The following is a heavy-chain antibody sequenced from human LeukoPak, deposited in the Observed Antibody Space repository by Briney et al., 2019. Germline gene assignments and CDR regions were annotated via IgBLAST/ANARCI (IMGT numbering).Heavy chain of an antibody. CDR2: ISGIGGST. Sequence: GGSLSLSCAASGFTFNIYAVSWVRQAPGKVLEWVSAISGIGGSTYYAGSVKGRFTISRDNSKNTLYLQMNSLRAEDTALYYCAKDLGGSGDFWSGYYDYYYQGMDVWGQGTTVTVSS. CDR1: GFTFNIYA. CDR3: AKDLGGSGDFWSGYYDYYYQGMDV. J-gene: IGHJ6*02. V-gene: IGHV3-23*01. D-gene: IGHD3-3*01.